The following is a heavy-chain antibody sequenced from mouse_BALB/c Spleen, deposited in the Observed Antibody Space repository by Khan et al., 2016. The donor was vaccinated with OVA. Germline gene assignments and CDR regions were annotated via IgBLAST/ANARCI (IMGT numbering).Heavy chain of an antibody. Sequence: QVQLLQSGGELARPGASVKFSCKASGYSFTNYWMQWVQQRPGQGLEWIGTTYRGNGDTSYTQNFKGKATLTADKSTNTAYMQLSSLASEDSAAYYCGGGEMTTGYFDYWGQGTTLTVSS. CDR3: GGGEMTTGYFDY. V-gene: IGHV1-87*01. D-gene: IGHD2-12*01. CDR2: TYRGNGDT. CDR1: GYSFTNYW. J-gene: IGHJ2*01.